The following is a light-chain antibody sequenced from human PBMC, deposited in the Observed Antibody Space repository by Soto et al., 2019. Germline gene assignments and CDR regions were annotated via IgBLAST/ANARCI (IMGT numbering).Light chain of an antibody. CDR3: QLWDTSTVV. CDR1: NIGSKN. J-gene: IGLJ2*01. Sequence: SYELTQPLSVSVALGQTARITCGGNNIGSKNVHWYQQKPGQAPVLVIYRNSNRPSGIPERFSGSNSVNTATLTISRAQAGDDADYYCQLWDTSTVVFGGGTKLTVL. V-gene: IGLV3-9*01. CDR2: RNS.